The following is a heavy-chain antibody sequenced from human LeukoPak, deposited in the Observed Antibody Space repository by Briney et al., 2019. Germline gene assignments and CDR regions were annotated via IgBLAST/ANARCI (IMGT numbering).Heavy chain of an antibody. CDR3: AREDSAYSAYGMDV. CDR2: IFYSGTT. Sequence: MPSETLSLTCTVSGGSISSYYWSWIRQPPGKGLEWIGYIFYSGTTNYNPSLKSRVTISVDTSKNQFSLKLSSVTAADTAVYYCAREDSAYSAYGMDVWGQGTTVTVSS. CDR1: GGSISSYY. D-gene: IGHD5-12*01. V-gene: IGHV4-59*01. J-gene: IGHJ6*02.